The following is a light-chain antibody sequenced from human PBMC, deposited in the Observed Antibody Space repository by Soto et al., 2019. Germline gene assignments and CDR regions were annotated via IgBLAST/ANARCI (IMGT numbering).Light chain of an antibody. V-gene: IGLV1-47*01. CDR2: RHN. Sequence: QSVLTQPPSASGTPGQRVTISCSGSSSNIGSNYVYWYQHLPGTAPKLLIYRHNQRPSGVPDRFSGSKSGTSAFLAISGLRSEDEADYYCAAWDDSLSGWVFGGGTKLTVL. CDR1: SSNIGSNY. CDR3: AAWDDSLSGWV. J-gene: IGLJ3*02.